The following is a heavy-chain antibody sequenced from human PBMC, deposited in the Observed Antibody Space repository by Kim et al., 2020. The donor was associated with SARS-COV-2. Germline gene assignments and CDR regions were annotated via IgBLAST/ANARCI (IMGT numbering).Heavy chain of an antibody. CDR1: GFTFSSYG. J-gene: IGHJ2*01. D-gene: IGHD5-12*01. V-gene: IGHV3-33*01. Sequence: GGSLRLSCAASGFTFSSYGMHWVRQAPGKGLEWVAIIWYDGSNKYYADSVKGRFTISRDNSKNTLYLQMNSLRAEDTAVYYCARGVGGYEPPDWYFDLWG. CDR3: ARGVGGYEPPDWYFDL. CDR2: IWYDGSNK.